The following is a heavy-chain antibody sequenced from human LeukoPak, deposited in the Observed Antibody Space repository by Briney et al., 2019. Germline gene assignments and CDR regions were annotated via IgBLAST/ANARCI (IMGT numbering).Heavy chain of an antibody. CDR2: ISGSGGST. CDR1: GFAFSSYA. V-gene: IGHV3-23*01. CDR3: ATTEYGDYAFQH. J-gene: IGHJ1*01. D-gene: IGHD4-17*01. Sequence: TGGSLRLSCAASGFAFSSYAMSWVRQAPGKGLEWVSGISGSGGSTDYADSVKGRFTISRDNSKNTLYLQMSSLRPEDTAVYYCATTEYGDYAFQHWGQGTLVTVSS.